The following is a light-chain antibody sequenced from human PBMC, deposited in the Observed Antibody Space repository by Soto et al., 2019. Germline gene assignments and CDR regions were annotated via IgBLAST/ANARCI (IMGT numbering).Light chain of an antibody. Sequence: QSVLTQPASVSASPGQSITIFCTGTSSDVGGSNFVSWYQQHPGKPPKLIIYDVATRPSGVSNRFSGSKSGSTASLIISRLQTEDEADYYCVSFTSSTTYVFGSGTQLTVL. J-gene: IGLJ1*01. CDR2: DVA. CDR3: VSFTSSTTYV. V-gene: IGLV2-14*03. CDR1: SSDVGGSNF.